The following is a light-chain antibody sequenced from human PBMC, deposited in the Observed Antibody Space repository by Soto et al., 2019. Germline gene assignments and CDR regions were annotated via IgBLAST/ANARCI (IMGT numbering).Light chain of an antibody. Sequence: QSVLTQPPSVSAAPGQKVTISCSESRSNIGRNSVSWYQQVPGTVPKLLIYDNHKRPSGIPDRFSGSRSGTSATLFITGLQTGDEADYFCGAWDTSLSAYVFGTGTKLTVL. CDR3: GAWDTSLSAYV. V-gene: IGLV1-51*01. J-gene: IGLJ1*01. CDR1: RSNIGRNS. CDR2: DNH.